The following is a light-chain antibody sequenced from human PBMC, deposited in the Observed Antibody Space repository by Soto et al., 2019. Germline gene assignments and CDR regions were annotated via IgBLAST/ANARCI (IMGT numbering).Light chain of an antibody. CDR3: SSYALDKNVWV. V-gene: IGLV2-8*01. J-gene: IGLJ1*01. Sequence: QSALTQPPSASGSPGQSVTISCTGTSSDVGGYNYVSWYQQHPGKAPKLMIYEVAKRPSGVPDRFSGSKSGNTASLTVSGLQAEDEADYYCSSYALDKNVWVFGTGTKLTVL. CDR1: SSDVGGYNY. CDR2: EVA.